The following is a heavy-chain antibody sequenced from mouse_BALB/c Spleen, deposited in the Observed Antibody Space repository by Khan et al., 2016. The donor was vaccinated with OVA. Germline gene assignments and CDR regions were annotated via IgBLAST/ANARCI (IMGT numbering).Heavy chain of an antibody. J-gene: IGHJ3*01. D-gene: IGHD2-1*01. Sequence: QVQLQQSGAELVRPGVSVKISCKGSGYIFTDFSMHWVKRSHAKSLEWIGVISTYYGDSIYNQKFKGKATLTVDKSSSTAYMELARLTSEDSAIYYCAIGGGNYRFAYWGQGTLVTVSA. CDR1: GYIFTDFS. CDR3: AIGGGNYRFAY. V-gene: IGHV1S137*01. CDR2: ISTYYGDS.